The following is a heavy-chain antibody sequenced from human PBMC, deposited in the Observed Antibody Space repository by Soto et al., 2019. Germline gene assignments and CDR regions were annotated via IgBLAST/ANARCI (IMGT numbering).Heavy chain of an antibody. J-gene: IGHJ4*01. Sequence: SLRLSWAAAACTFSDHYMGWVRQTAGKGLEWVARINNKDNSYSTPYAASVDGRFTISRDDSENSLFLQMNSLKTDHTALHSCARDRRGAHKRYFDHWRQGALVTVSS. V-gene: IGHV3-72*01. CDR2: INNKDNSYST. CDR1: ACTFSDHY. CDR3: ARDRRGAHKRYFDH.